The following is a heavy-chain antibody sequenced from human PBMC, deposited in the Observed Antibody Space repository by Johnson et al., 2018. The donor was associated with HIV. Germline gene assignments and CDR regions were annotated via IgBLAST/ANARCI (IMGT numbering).Heavy chain of an antibody. CDR2: IWFDGSNK. CDR3: ARAGGYSRDAFDI. D-gene: IGHD5-24*01. V-gene: IGHV3-33*08. CDR1: GFTFSSYD. J-gene: IGHJ3*02. Sequence: QVQLVESGGGLVQPGGSLRLSCAASGFTFSSYDMHWVRQAPGKGLEWAAVIWFDGSNKYYADSVKGRFTISRDNSENTLYLQMNSLRAGDTAVYYCARAGGYSRDAFDIWGQGTMVTVSS.